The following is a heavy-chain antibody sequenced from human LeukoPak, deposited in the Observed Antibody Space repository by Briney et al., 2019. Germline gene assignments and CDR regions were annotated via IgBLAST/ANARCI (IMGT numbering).Heavy chain of an antibody. CDR1: GGSFSGYY. CDR3: ARSGIVVVPAATKDGGNWFDP. V-gene: IGHV4-34*01. CDR2: INHSGST. J-gene: IGHJ5*02. D-gene: IGHD2-2*01. Sequence: SSETLSLTCAVYGGSFSGYYWSWIRQPPGKGLEWIGEINHSGSTNYNPSLKSRVTISVDTSKNQFSLKLSSVTAADTAVYYCARSGIVVVPAATKDGGNWFDPWGQGTLVTVSS.